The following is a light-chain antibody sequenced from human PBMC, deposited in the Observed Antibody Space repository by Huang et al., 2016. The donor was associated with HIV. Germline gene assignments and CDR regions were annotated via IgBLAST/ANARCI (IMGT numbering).Light chain of an antibody. CDR2: KAS. CDR1: QSLSGW. J-gene: IGKJ2*01. V-gene: IGKV1-5*03. CDR3: QQLNNSPYT. Sequence: DIQMTQSPSTLSASIGDRVTITGRASQSLSGWLAWYQQRPGNAPNLLISKASSLQSGVPQRFSGSGSGTDLILTISSLQPDDFATYYCQQLNNSPYTFGQGTKLEIK.